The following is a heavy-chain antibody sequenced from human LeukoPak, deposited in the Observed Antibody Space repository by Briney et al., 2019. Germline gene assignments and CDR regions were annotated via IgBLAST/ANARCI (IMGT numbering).Heavy chain of an antibody. D-gene: IGHD6-19*01. V-gene: IGHV3-48*03. Sequence: GGSLRLSCAASGFTFSSYEMNWVRQAPGKGLEWVSYISSSGSTIYYADSVKGRFTISRDNAKNSLYLQMNSLRVEDTAVYHCAKERSGGWPFDSWGQGTLVTVSS. CDR2: ISSSGSTI. CDR1: GFTFSSYE. CDR3: AKERSGGWPFDS. J-gene: IGHJ4*02.